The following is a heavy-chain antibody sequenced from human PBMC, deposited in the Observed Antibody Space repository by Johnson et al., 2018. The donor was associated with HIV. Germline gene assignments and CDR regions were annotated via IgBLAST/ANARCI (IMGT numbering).Heavy chain of an antibody. J-gene: IGHJ3*02. CDR1: GFTFSSYW. Sequence: VQLVESGGGSVQRGGSLRLSCAASGFTFSSYWMNWVRQAPGKGLEWVANIKQDGYEKYYVDSVKGRFTISRDNAKNLLFLQMNSLRAEDTAVYYCARGGVTGEDHAFDIWGQGTMVTVSS. CDR2: IKQDGYEK. CDR3: ARGGVTGEDHAFDI. V-gene: IGHV3-7*01. D-gene: IGHD7-27*01.